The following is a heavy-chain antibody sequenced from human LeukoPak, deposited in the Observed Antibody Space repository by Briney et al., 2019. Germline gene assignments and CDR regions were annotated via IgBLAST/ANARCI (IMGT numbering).Heavy chain of an antibody. CDR2: IYPGDSDT. V-gene: IGHV5-51*01. Sequence: GESLKISCKGSGYSFTSYWIGWVRQLPGKGLEWMWIIYPGDSDTRYSPSFQGQVTISADKSISTAYLQWSSLKASDTAMYYCASTSSGYYVNFQHWGQGTLVTVSS. CDR1: GYSFTSYW. J-gene: IGHJ1*01. CDR3: ASTSSGYYVNFQH. D-gene: IGHD3-22*01.